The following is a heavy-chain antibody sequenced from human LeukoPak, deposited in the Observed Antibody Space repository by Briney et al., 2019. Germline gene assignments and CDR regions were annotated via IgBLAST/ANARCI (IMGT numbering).Heavy chain of an antibody. CDR3: VRDRCSSTSCYFVNVY. Sequence: GASVKVSCKASGYTFASYGINWVRQAPGQGLEWMGWISAYNGDINYAQKLQGRVTMTTDTSTSTAYMDLRSLRSDDTAVYYCVRDRCSSTSCYFVNVYWGQGTLVTASS. J-gene: IGHJ4*02. CDR2: ISAYNGDI. V-gene: IGHV1-18*01. CDR1: GYTFASYG. D-gene: IGHD2-2*01.